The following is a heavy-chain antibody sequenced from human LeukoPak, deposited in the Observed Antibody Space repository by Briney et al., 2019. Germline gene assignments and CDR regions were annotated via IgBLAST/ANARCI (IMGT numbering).Heavy chain of an antibody. D-gene: IGHD2-21*01. J-gene: IGHJ4*02. CDR2: IWYDGSNK. CDR1: GFTFSSYG. CDR3: VTARLFSGSYYFDY. V-gene: IGHV3-33*01. Sequence: PGGSLRLSCAASGFTFSSYGMHWVRQAPGKGLEWVAVIWYDGSNKYYADSVKGRFTISRDNSKNTLYLQMNSLRAEDTAVYYCVTARLFSGSYYFDYWGQGTLVTVSS.